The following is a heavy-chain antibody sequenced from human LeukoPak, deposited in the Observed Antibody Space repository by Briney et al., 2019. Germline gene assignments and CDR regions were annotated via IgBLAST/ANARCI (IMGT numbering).Heavy chain of an antibody. D-gene: IGHD1-1*01. CDR3: ANRRGTQVLGNNIDI. J-gene: IGHJ3*02. V-gene: IGHV3-30*02. CDR2: LQNDGGDI. CDR1: GFTFSNYG. Sequence: GGSLRLSCAASGFTFSNYGMHWVRQAPDKGLEWVAFLQNDGGDIHYVDSVEGRFTISRDNSKNTLYLQMNSLRAEDTAVYYCANRRGTQVLGNNIDIWGQGTLVTVSS.